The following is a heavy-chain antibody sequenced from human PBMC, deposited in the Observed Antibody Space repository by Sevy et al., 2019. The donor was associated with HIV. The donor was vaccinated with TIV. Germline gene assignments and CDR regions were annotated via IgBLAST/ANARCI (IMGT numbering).Heavy chain of an antibody. CDR3: ASWGGYSGL. Sequence: GGSLRLSCAASGFTFSSYGMHWVRQAPGKGLEWVAVISYDGSNKYYADSVKGRFTISRDNSKNTLYLQMNSLRAEDTAVYYCASWGGYSGLWGQGTLVTVSS. CDR2: ISYDGSNK. J-gene: IGHJ4*02. V-gene: IGHV3-30-3*01. D-gene: IGHD5-12*01. CDR1: GFTFSSYG.